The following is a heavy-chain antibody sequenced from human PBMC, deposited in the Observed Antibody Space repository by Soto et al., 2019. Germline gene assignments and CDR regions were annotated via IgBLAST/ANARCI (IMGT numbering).Heavy chain of an antibody. D-gene: IGHD3-22*01. CDR3: AREVSKYYYEGSVFFLDY. V-gene: IGHV1-69*13. J-gene: IGHJ4*02. CDR2: IIPIFGTA. CDR1: GGTFSSYA. Sequence: GASVKVSCKASGGTFSSYAISCVRQAPGQGLEWMGGIIPIFGTANYAQKFQGRVTITADESTSTAYMELSSLRSEDTAVYYCAREVSKYYYEGSVFFLDYWGKGTLVTVS.